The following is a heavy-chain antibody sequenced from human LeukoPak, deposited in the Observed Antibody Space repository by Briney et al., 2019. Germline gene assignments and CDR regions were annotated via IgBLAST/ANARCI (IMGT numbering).Heavy chain of an antibody. CDR2: VYYSGST. D-gene: IGHD2-2*02. CDR3: ARQGYCSSTSCYRHDAFDI. J-gene: IGHJ3*02. Sequence: PSETLSLTCTVSGDSISRSSYFWGWIRQPPGKGLEWIGSVYYSGSTYYNPSLKSRVTISVDTSKNQFSLKLSSVTAADTAVYYCARQGYCSSTSCYRHDAFDIWGQGTMVTVSS. V-gene: IGHV4-39*01. CDR1: GDSISRSSYF.